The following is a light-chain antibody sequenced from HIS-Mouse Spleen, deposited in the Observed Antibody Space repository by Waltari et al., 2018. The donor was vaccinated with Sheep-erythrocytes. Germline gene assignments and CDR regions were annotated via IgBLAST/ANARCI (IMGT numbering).Light chain of an antibody. Sequence: SYELTQPPSVSVSPGQTARITCSGDALPKKYAYWYQQKSGQAPVLVIYEDSKRPSGIPERFSGSSSGTMATLTISGAQVEDEADYYYYSTDSSGNHYVFGTGTKVTVL. V-gene: IGLV3-10*01. J-gene: IGLJ1*01. CDR2: EDS. CDR3: YSTDSSGNHYV. CDR1: ALPKKY.